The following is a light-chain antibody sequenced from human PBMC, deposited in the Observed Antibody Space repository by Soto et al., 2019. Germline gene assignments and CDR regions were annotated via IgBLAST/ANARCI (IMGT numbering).Light chain of an antibody. Sequence: DIQMTQSPSSLCASVGDRAAITCRASQSIRSYLNWYQQKPGKAPKLLXYAASSLQSGVPSRFSGSASGTDFTLTISSLQPEDFESYYCHQSYSDPWTFGQGTKVDIK. CDR3: HQSYSDPWT. J-gene: IGKJ1*01. CDR2: AAS. CDR1: QSIRSY. V-gene: IGKV1-39*01.